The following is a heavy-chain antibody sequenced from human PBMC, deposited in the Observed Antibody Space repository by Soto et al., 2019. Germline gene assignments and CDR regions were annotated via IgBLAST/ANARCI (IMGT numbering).Heavy chain of an antibody. Sequence: AVKVSCKASGGTFSSYAISWVRQAPGQGMEWTGGIMPILGTANYAQQSQGRVTINADESTITAYIELSSLRCDDTAVCYCVSLLARVDHYYYYGMDVWGQGATVTVSS. CDR1: GGTFSSYA. CDR2: IMPILGTA. V-gene: IGHV1-69*13. CDR3: VSLLARVDHYYYYGMDV. J-gene: IGHJ6*02. D-gene: IGHD5-12*01.